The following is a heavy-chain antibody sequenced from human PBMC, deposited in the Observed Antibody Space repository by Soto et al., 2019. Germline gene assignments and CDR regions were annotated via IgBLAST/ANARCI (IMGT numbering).Heavy chain of an antibody. CDR3: ARLAEYSTSSH. J-gene: IGHJ4*02. Sequence: SVTLSLTCTVSGGSISSSSYYWGWIRQPPGKGLEWIGSIYYSGSTYYNPSLKSRVTISVDTSKNQFSLKLSSVTAADTAVYYCARLAEYSTSSHWGQGTLVTVSS. CDR2: IYYSGST. V-gene: IGHV4-39*01. D-gene: IGHD6-6*01. CDR1: GGSISSSSYY.